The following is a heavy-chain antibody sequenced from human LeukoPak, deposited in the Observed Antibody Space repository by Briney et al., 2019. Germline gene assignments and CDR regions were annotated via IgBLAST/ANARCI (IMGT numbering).Heavy chain of an antibody. Sequence: PGGSLRLSCAASGFTFSSYWMSWVRQAPGKGLEWVANIKQDGSEKYYVDSVKGRFTISRDNAKNSLYLQMNSLRAEDTALYYCAKDRIEMAIYAFDIWGQGTMVTVSS. CDR2: IKQDGSEK. CDR3: AKDRIEMAIYAFDI. J-gene: IGHJ3*02. CDR1: GFTFSSYW. V-gene: IGHV3-7*03. D-gene: IGHD5-24*01.